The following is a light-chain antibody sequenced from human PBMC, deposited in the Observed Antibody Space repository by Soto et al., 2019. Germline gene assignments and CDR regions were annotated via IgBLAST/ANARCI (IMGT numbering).Light chain of an antibody. Sequence: QSALTQPASVSGSPAQSITISCTGTSSDGGGYNYVSWYQQHPGKAPKLMIYDVSNRPSGVSNGFSGSKSGNTASLPISGLQAEDEADYGCSAYTSSSTPVVFGGGTQLTVL. CDR1: SSDGGGYNY. CDR2: DVS. CDR3: SAYTSSSTPVV. V-gene: IGLV2-14*01. J-gene: IGLJ2*01.